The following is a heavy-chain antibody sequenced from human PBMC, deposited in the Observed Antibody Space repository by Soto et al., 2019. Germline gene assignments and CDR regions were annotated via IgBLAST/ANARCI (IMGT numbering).Heavy chain of an antibody. J-gene: IGHJ4*02. Sequence: EVQLVESGGGLVQPGRSLRLSCAASGFTFDDYAMHWVRQAPGKGLEWVSRISWNSGSTGYADSVKGRFIISRDNAKNSLYLQMNSLRAEDTALYYCAKAVGSYGNFDYWGQGTLVTVSS. CDR2: ISWNSGST. CDR1: GFTFDDYA. D-gene: IGHD5-18*01. CDR3: AKAVGSYGNFDY. V-gene: IGHV3-9*01.